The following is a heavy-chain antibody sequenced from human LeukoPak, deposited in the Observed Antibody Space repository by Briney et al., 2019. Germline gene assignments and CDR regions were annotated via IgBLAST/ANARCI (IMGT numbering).Heavy chain of an antibody. CDR1: GFTFSSYS. Sequence: PGGSLRLSCAASGFTFSSYSMNWVRQAPGKGLEWVSVIYSGGSTYYADSVKGRFTISRDNSKNTLYLQMNSLRAEDTAVYYCARSMVGIAAAGNDYWGQGTLVTVSS. CDR3: ARSMVGIAAAGNDY. J-gene: IGHJ4*02. CDR2: IYSGGST. D-gene: IGHD6-13*01. V-gene: IGHV3-66*01.